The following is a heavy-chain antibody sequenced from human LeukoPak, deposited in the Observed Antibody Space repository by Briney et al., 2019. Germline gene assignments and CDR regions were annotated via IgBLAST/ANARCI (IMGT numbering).Heavy chain of an antibody. V-gene: IGHV5-51*01. CDR1: GYSFTSYW. CDR3: ARRSTDSVGWFPFDY. CDR2: IYPGDSAT. J-gene: IGHJ4*02. D-gene: IGHD6-19*01. Sequence: GESLKISCKGSGYSFTSYWIGWVRQMPGKGLEWMGIIYPGDSATRYSPSFQGQVTISADKSISTAYLQWSSLKASDTAMYYCARRSTDSVGWFPFDYWGQGTLVTVSS.